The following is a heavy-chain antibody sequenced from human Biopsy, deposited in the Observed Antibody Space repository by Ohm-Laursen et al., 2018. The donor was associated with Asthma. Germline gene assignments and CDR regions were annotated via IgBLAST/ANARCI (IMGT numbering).Heavy chain of an antibody. CDR2: INAGNGNT. CDR1: GYTFINYA. J-gene: IGHJ3*01. D-gene: IGHD3-9*01. V-gene: IGHV1-3*01. Sequence: ATVKISCKASGYTFINYAIHWVRQAPGQRLEWMGWINAGNGNTKYSQKFQGRVTITRDTSASTAYMDLSSLRSEDTAVYYCARTYYDFLTGQVNDAFALWGQGTTVTVSS. CDR3: ARTYYDFLTGQVNDAFAL.